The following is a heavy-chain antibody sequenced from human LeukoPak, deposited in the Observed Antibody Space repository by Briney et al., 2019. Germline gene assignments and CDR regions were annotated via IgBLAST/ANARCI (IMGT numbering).Heavy chain of an antibody. V-gene: IGHV1-69*13. CDR2: IIPIFGTA. Sequence: GASVKVSCKASGGTFSSYAISWVRQAPGQGLEWMGGIIPIFGTANYAQKFQGRDTITADESTSTAYMELSSLRSEDTAVYYCARSSFAVAGPFDYWGQGTLVTVSS. CDR3: ARSSFAVAGPFDY. J-gene: IGHJ4*02. D-gene: IGHD6-19*01. CDR1: GGTFSSYA.